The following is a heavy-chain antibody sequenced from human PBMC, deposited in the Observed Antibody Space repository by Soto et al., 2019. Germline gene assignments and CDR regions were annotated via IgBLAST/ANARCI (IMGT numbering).Heavy chain of an antibody. CDR1: GFTFSSYA. D-gene: IGHD2-2*01. J-gene: IGHJ5*02. CDR3: AKDRPIVVVPAAIDWFDP. V-gene: IGHV3-23*01. CDR2: ISGSGGST. Sequence: GGSLRLSCAASGFTFSSYAMSWVRQAPGKGLEWVSAISGSGGSTYYADSVKGRFTISRDNSKNTLYLQMNSLRAEDTAVYYCAKDRPIVVVPAAIDWFDPWGQGTLVTVSS.